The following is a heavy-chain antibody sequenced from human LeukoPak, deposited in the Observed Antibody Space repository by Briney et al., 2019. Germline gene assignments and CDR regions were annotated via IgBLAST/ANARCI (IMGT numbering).Heavy chain of an antibody. D-gene: IGHD6-19*01. J-gene: IGHJ4*02. CDR1: GFTVSSNS. CDR3: AKDMGSSGWYRPFDY. Sequence: GGSLRLSCTVSGFTVSSNSMSWVRQAPGKGLEWVSGISWNSGSIGYADSVKGRFTISRDNAKNSLYLQMNSLRAEDMALYYCAKDMGSSGWYRPFDYWGQGTLVTVSS. V-gene: IGHV3-9*03. CDR2: ISWNSGSI.